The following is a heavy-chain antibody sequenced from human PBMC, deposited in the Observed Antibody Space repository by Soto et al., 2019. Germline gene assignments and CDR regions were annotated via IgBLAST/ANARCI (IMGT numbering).Heavy chain of an antibody. D-gene: IGHD3-22*01. CDR3: ARDLSYDSSGYLYY. CDR1: GYTFTSYA. V-gene: IGHV1-3*01. CDR2: INAGNGNT. Sequence: ASVKVSCKASGYTFTSYAMHWVRQAPGQRLEWMGWINAGNGNTKYSQKFQGRVTITRDTSASTAYMELSSLRSEDTAVYYCARDLSYDSSGYLYYWGQGTLVTGSA. J-gene: IGHJ4*02.